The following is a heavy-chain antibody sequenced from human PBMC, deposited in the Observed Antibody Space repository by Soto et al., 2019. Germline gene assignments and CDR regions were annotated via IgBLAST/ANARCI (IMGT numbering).Heavy chain of an antibody. V-gene: IGHV1-3*01. D-gene: IGHD2-15*01. CDR2: INAGNGNT. Sequence: ASVKVSCKASGYTFTNYAMHWVRQAPGQRLEWMGWINAGNGNTKYSQKFQGRVTITRDTSASTAYMELSSLRSEDTAVYYCARVWSSADCSGGSCYLPAYFQHWGQGTLVTVSS. J-gene: IGHJ1*01. CDR1: GYTFTNYA. CDR3: ARVWSSADCSGGSCYLPAYFQH.